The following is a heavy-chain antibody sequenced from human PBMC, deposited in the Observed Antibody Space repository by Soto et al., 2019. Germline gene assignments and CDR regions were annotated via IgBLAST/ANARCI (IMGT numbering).Heavy chain of an antibody. CDR2: IYYSGTT. CDR3: ARDQYDILTGYDWFDP. D-gene: IGHD3-9*01. V-gene: IGHV4-61*01. J-gene: IGHJ5*02. Sequence: PSETLSLTCSVSGGSVSSDRNYWSWIRQPPGKGLEWIGYIYYSGTTNYNPSLKSRVTITRDTSKNQFSLKVTSVTAADTAVYYCARDQYDILTGYDWFDPWGQGTLVTVSS. CDR1: GGSVSSDRNY.